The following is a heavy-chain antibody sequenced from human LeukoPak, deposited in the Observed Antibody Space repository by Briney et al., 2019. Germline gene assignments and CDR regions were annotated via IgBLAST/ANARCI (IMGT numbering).Heavy chain of an antibody. Sequence: GGSLTLSCVASGFTFSGYAMSWVRQAPGKGLERVSTISGGTGSTYHADSVKGRFTISSDNSRNTPYLQMNSLRAEDTAVYYCAKGYDYVWGSYRLHAFDIWGQGTMVTVSS. CDR2: ISGGTGST. V-gene: IGHV3-23*01. CDR3: AKGYDYVWGSYRLHAFDI. D-gene: IGHD3-16*02. CDR1: GFTFSGYA. J-gene: IGHJ3*02.